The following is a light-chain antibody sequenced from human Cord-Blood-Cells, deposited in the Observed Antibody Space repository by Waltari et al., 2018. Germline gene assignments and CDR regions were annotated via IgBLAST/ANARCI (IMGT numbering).Light chain of an antibody. J-gene: IGLJ3*02. CDR3: AAWDDSLSGWV. CDR1: SSTIGSNY. V-gene: IGLV1-47*01. CDR2: RNN. Sequence: QSVLTQPPSASGTPGQRLTIPCSRSSSTIGSNYVYWYQQLPGTAPKLLIYRNNQRPSGGPDRFSGSKSGTSASLAISGLRSEDEADYYCAAWDDSLSGWVFGGGTKLTVL.